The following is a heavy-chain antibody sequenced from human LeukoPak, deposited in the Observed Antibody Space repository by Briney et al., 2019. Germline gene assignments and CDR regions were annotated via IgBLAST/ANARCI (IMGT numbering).Heavy chain of an antibody. J-gene: IGHJ4*02. V-gene: IGHV4-39*07. CDR3: ARLPGGYYYYFDY. D-gene: IGHD3-22*01. Sequence: SETLSLTCTVSGGSISSSSYYWGWIRQPPGKGLEWIGSIYYSGSTYYNPSLKSRVTISVDTSKNQFSLKLSSVTAADTAVYYCARLPGGYYYYFDYWGQGTLVTVSS. CDR1: GGSISSSSYY. CDR2: IYYSGST.